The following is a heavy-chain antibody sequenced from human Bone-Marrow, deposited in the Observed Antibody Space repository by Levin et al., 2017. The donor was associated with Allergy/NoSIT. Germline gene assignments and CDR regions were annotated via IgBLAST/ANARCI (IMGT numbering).Heavy chain of an antibody. CDR2: ISISGTTM. D-gene: IGHD2-15*01. CDR1: GFTLSSYS. J-gene: IGHJ4*02. Sequence: GGSLRLSCAASGFTLSSYSMNWFRQAPGKGLEWVSFISISGTTMYYADSVKGRFTMSRDNAKNSVYLQMNSLRDDDTAVYYCARDPRERGGGYWGQGTLVTVSS. V-gene: IGHV3-48*02. CDR3: ARDPRERGGGY.